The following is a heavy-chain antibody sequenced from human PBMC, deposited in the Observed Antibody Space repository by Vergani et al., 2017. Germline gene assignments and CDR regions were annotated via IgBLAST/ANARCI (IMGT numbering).Heavy chain of an antibody. V-gene: IGHV4-59*08. CDR1: GGSFNTYY. Sequence: QVQLEESGPGLVKPSETLSLTCTVSGGSFNTYYWSWIRQSPGKGLVWIGYIYSTGSTNYNPSLNSRVTMSVDTSKSQFSLKLSSVTAADTAVYYCTRHWAVVAANNWFDPWGQGTLVTVSS. J-gene: IGHJ5*02. CDR3: TRHWAVVAANNWFDP. CDR2: IYSTGST. D-gene: IGHD2-15*01.